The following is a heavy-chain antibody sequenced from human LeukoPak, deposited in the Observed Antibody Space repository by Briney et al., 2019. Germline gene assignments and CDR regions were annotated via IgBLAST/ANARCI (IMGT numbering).Heavy chain of an antibody. CDR1: GFTFSSYE. J-gene: IGHJ4*02. V-gene: IGHV3-48*03. D-gene: IGHD5-18*01. CDR3: ARGWIQLWPYYFDY. CDR2: ISSSGSTI. Sequence: GGCLRLSCAASGFTFSSYEMNWVRQAPGKGLEWVSYISSSGSTIYYADSVKGRFTISRDNAKNSLYLQMNSLRAEDTAVYYCARGWIQLWPYYFDYWGQGTLVTVSS.